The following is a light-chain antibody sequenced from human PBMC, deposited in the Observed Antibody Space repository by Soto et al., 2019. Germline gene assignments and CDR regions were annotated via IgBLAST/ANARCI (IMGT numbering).Light chain of an antibody. CDR1: QNIDNW. Sequence: DVQMTQSPSTLSASVGDRVTITCRASQNIDNWLAWYQQKLGKAPKLLIYKASSLETGVPSRFSGSGSGTSFTFTISSLQAEDFATYYCQEAHGFPWMFGQGTRV. CDR2: KAS. CDR3: QEAHGFPWM. J-gene: IGKJ1*01. V-gene: IGKV1-5*03.